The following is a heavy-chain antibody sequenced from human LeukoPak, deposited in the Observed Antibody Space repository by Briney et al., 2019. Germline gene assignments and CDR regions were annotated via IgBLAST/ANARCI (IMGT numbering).Heavy chain of an antibody. CDR1: GGSFSGYY. J-gene: IGHJ6*04. Sequence: PSETLSLTCAVYGGSFSGYYWGWIRQPPGKGLEWIGEINHSGSTNYNPSLKSRVTISVDTSKNQFSLKLSSVTAADTAVYYCARRMVRGVIITYYYGMDVWGKGTTVTVSS. CDR3: ARRMVRGVIITYYYGMDV. V-gene: IGHV4-34*01. CDR2: INHSGST. D-gene: IGHD3-10*01.